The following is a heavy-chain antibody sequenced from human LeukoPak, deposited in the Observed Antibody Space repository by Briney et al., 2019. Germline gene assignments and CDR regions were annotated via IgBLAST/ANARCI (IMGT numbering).Heavy chain of an antibody. D-gene: IGHD3-22*01. J-gene: IGHJ4*02. CDR2: IRYDGSNK. Sequence: GGSLRLSCAASGFTFSSYGMHWVRQAPGKGLEWVAFIRYDGSNKYYADSVKGRFTISRDNSKNTLYLQMNSLRAEDTAVYYCARDIFGGGSVVIDYYFDYWGQGTLVTVSS. CDR1: GFTFSSYG. V-gene: IGHV3-30*02. CDR3: ARDIFGGGSVVIDYYFDY.